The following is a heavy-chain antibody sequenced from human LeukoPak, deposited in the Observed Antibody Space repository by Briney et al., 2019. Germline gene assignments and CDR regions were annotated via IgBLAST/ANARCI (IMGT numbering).Heavy chain of an antibody. CDR3: ARGSRIVVARY. D-gene: IGHD3-22*01. V-gene: IGHV4-34*01. CDR1: GGSFSGYY. Sequence: SETLSLTCAVYGGSFSGYYWSWIRQPPGKGLEWIGEINHSGSTNYNPSLKSRVTISVDTSKNQFSLKLSSVTAADTAVYYCARGSRIVVARYWGQGTLVTVPS. J-gene: IGHJ4*02. CDR2: INHSGST.